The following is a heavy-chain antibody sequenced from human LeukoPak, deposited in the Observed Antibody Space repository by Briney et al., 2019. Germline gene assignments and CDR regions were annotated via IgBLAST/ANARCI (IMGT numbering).Heavy chain of an antibody. J-gene: IGHJ4*02. CDR1: GYTFTSYD. Sequence: GASVKVSCKASGYTFTSYDINWVRQATGQGLEWMGWMNPNSGNTGYAQKFQGRVTMTRNTSISTAYMELSSLRSEDTAVYYCARGQRYFDWLGSDYWGQGTLVTVSS. D-gene: IGHD3-9*01. V-gene: IGHV1-8*01. CDR2: MNPNSGNT. CDR3: ARGQRYFDWLGSDY.